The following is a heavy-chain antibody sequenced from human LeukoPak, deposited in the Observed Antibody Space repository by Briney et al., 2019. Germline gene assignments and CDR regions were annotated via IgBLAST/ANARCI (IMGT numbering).Heavy chain of an antibody. V-gene: IGHV1-69*04. CDR2: IIPILGIA. Sequence: SVKVSCKASGYTFTSYGISWVRQAPGQGLEWMGRIIPILGIANYAQKFQGRVTITADKSTSTAYMELNSLRAEDTAVYYCARGGYSSSWYYPRLGAERPFDYWGQGTLVTVSS. CDR3: ARGGYSSSWYYPRLGAERPFDY. D-gene: IGHD6-13*01. CDR1: GYTFTSYG. J-gene: IGHJ4*02.